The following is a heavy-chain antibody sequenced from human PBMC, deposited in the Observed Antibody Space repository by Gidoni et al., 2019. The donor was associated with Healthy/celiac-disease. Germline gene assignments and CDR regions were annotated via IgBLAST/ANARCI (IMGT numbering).Heavy chain of an antibody. Sequence: QVQLQESGPGLVTPSETLSLTCTVSGGSISSYYWSWIRQPPGKGLEWIGYIYYSGSTNYNPSLKSRVTISVDTSKNQFSLKLSSVTAADTAVYYCATATNRGSYYFDYWGQGTLVTVSS. CDR3: ATATNRGSYYFDY. V-gene: IGHV4-59*01. CDR1: GGSISSYY. CDR2: IYYSGST. D-gene: IGHD2-2*01. J-gene: IGHJ4*02.